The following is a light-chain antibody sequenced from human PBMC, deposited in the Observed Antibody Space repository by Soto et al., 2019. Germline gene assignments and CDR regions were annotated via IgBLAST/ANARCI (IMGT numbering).Light chain of an antibody. V-gene: IGKV3-11*01. CDR2: DAS. CDR3: QHRSNWYT. CDR1: QSVSRY. J-gene: IGKJ2*01. Sequence: EIVLTQSPATLSLSPGERATLSCRASQSVSRYLAWFQQKPGQAPRLLIYDASNRATGIPARFSGSGSGTDFTLTISSLEPEDFAVYYCQHRSNWYTFGQGTKLEIK.